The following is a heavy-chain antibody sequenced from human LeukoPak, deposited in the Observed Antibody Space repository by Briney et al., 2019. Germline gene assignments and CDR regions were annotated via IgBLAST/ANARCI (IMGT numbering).Heavy chain of an antibody. J-gene: IGHJ3*02. CDR1: GYTFTGYY. D-gene: IGHD5-12*01. V-gene: IGHV1-2*02. CDR3: AREGGGIVATTAFDI. CDR2: INPNSGGT. Sequence: ASVKVSCKASGYTFTGYYMHWVRQAPGQGLEWMGWINPNSGGTNYAQKFQGRVTMTRDTSISTAYMELSRLRSDDTAVYYCAREGGGIVATTAFDIWGQGTMVTVSS.